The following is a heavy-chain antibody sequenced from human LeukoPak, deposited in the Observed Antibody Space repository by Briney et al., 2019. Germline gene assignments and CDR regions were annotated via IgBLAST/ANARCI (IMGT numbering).Heavy chain of an antibody. CDR3: ARHCAATSCYLEY. J-gene: IGHJ4*02. CDR1: GYSFTSYW. CDR2: IDPSDSET. Sequence: GESLEISCKGSGYSFTSYWIGWVRQMPGKGLEWMGRIDPSDSETKYSPSFQGHVTFSSDMSISTVYLEWSNLEASDTAIYYCARHCAATSCYLEYWGQGTLVTVSS. V-gene: IGHV5-10-1*01. D-gene: IGHD2-2*01.